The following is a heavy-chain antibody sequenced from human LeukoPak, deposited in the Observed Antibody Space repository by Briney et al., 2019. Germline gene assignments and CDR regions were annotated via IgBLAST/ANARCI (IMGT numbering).Heavy chain of an antibody. CDR2: INPNSGGT. CDR1: GGTFSSYA. Sequence: ASVKVSCKASGGTFSSYAISWVRQAPGQGLEWMGRINPNSGGTNYAQKFQGRVTMTRDTSISTAYMELSRLRSDDTAVYYCATARYSSSWYGAGVDYWGQGTLVTVPS. V-gene: IGHV1-2*06. J-gene: IGHJ4*02. CDR3: ATARYSSSWYGAGVDY. D-gene: IGHD6-13*01.